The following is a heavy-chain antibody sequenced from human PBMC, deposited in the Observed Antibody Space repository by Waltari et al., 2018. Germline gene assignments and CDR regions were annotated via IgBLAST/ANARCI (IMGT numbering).Heavy chain of an antibody. CDR3: ARLPLNYAVDV. D-gene: IGHD3-9*01. Sequence: QLQLQESGPGLVKPSETLSLTCTVSGGSISSSTYYWGWIRQTPGKGLECIGSIYYSGTTYHNPSRKSRITISIDTSQNQFSRKLDSVTAADTAVYYCARLPLNYAVDVWGQGTTVTVSS. J-gene: IGHJ6*02. CDR1: GGSISSSTYY. V-gene: IGHV4-39*07. CDR2: IYYSGTT.